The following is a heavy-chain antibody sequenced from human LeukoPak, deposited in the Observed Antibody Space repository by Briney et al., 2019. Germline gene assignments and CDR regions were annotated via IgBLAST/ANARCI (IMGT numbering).Heavy chain of an antibody. D-gene: IGHD3-9*01. V-gene: IGHV3-30*18. J-gene: IGHJ4*02. CDR3: AKEGGILTGYYATLFDY. CDR2: ISYDGSNK. Sequence: PGRSLRLSCAASGFTFSSYDMHWVRQAPGKGLEWVAVISYDGSNKYYADSVKGRFTISRDNSKNTLYLQMNSLRAEDTAVYYCAKEGGILTGYYATLFDYWGQGTLVTVSS. CDR1: GFTFSSYD.